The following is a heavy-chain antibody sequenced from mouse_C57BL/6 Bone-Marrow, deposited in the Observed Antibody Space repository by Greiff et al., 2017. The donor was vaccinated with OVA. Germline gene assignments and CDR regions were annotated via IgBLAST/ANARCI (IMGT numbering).Heavy chain of an antibody. V-gene: IGHV5-12*01. D-gene: IGHD1-1*01. CDR3: ARPLYGSSYVWFAY. CDR1: GFTFSDYY. CDR2: ISNGGGST. Sequence: EVMLVESGGGLVQPGGSLKLSCAASGFTFSDYYMYWVRQTPEKRLEWVAYISNGGGSTYYPDTVKGRFTISRDNAKNTLYLQMSRLKSEDTDMYYCARPLYGSSYVWFAYWGQGTLVTVSA. J-gene: IGHJ3*01.